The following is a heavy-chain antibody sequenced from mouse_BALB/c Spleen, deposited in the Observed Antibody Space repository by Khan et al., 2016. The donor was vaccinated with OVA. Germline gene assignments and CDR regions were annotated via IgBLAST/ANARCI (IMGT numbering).Heavy chain of an antibody. J-gene: IGHJ4*01. V-gene: IGHV3-2*02. CDR2: ISYSGST. CDR1: GYSITSDYA. Sequence: VQLKESGPGLVKPSQSLSLTCTVTGYSITSDYAWYWIRQFPGNKLEWMGYISYSGSTSYNPSFKSRISITRDTSNNQFFLQLNSVTTEDTDTYYCARRGDGYYGAMDYWGQGTSVTVSS. D-gene: IGHD2-3*01. CDR3: ARRGDGYYGAMDY.